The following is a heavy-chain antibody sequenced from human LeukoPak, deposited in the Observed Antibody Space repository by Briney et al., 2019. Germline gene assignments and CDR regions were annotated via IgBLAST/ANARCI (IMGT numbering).Heavy chain of an antibody. D-gene: IGHD6-13*01. CDR3: AKDPAAAGTAEYFQH. J-gene: IGHJ1*01. CDR2: ISGSGGST. CDR1: GFTFSSYA. Sequence: GGSLRLSCAASGFTFSSYAMSWVRQAPGKGLEWVSVISGSGGSTYYADSVKGRFTISRDNSKNTLYLQMNSLRAEDAAVYYCAKDPAAAGTAEYFQHSGQGTLVTVSS. V-gene: IGHV3-23*01.